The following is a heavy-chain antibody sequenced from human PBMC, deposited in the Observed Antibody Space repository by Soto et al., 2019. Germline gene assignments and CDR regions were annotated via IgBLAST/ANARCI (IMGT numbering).Heavy chain of an antibody. CDR1: GYTFSNYD. V-gene: IGHV1-8*01. J-gene: IGHJ4*02. CDR3: ASHPEGPLLGFDY. Sequence: QVQLVQSGAEVKKPGASVKVSCKSSGYTFSNYDVNWVRQAPGQGLEWMGWMNPNTVNTGYAQNLQGRITMTGDTSTSTGYMELIGLRSEDTAVYYCASHPEGPLLGFDYWGQGTLVIVSS. CDR2: MNPNTVNT. D-gene: IGHD3-10*01.